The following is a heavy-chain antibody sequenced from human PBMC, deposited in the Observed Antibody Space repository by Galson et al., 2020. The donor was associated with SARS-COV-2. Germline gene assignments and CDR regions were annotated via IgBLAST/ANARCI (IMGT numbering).Heavy chain of an antibody. CDR1: GFTFDTYA. V-gene: IGHV3-23*01. Sequence: GGSLRLSCAASGFTFDTYAMGWVRQAPGKGLEWVALITENGFHTYYPESVKGRFTISRDNSKDMLFLEINSLRFEDTALYYCAKEAGSGWATDYFQHWGQGTLVSVSS. J-gene: IGHJ1*01. D-gene: IGHD6-25*01. CDR2: ITENGFHT. CDR3: AKEAGSGWATDYFQH.